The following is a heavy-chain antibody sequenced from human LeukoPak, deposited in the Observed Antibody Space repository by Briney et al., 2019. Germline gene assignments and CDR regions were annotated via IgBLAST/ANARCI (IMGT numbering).Heavy chain of an antibody. J-gene: IGHJ2*01. D-gene: IGHD2-21*01. CDR3: ARELRVRNFDL. CDR2: INHSGST. V-gene: IGHV4-34*09. CDR1: GGSFSGYY. Sequence: SETLSLTCAVYGGSFSGYYWSWIRQPPGKGLEWIGEINHSGSTNYNPSLKSRVTISVDTSKNQFSLKLSSVTAADTAVYYCARELRVRNFDLWGRGTLVTVSS.